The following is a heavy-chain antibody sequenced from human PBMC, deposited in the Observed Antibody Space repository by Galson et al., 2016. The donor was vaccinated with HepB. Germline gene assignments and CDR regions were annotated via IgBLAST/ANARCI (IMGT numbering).Heavy chain of an antibody. CDR2: IMPLYGTP. J-gene: IGHJ4*02. CDR3: AKPRGSHGYFDY. CDR1: GGTFSNFA. D-gene: IGHD3-10*01. Sequence: SCKASGGTFSNFAISWVRQAPGQGPEWMGGIMPLYGTPNYAQNFQGRLTISADESTTTAYMELSSLRSEDTAVYYCAKPRGSHGYFDYWGQGTLVTVSS. V-gene: IGHV1-69*01.